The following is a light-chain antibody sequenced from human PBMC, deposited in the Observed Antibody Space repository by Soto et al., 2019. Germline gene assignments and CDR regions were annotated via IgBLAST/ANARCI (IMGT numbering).Light chain of an antibody. CDR3: VQRIEFPLT. CDR1: QSLLDSDDGNTY. J-gene: IGKJ4*01. CDR2: TVS. Sequence: DIVMTQTPLSLPVTHGEAASISCRSSQSLLDSDDGNTYLDWYLQKPGQSPQLLIYTVSSRASGVPDRFSGSGSGTDFTLKISRVEAEDVGVYYCVQRIEFPLTFGGGTKVDIK. V-gene: IGKV2-40*01.